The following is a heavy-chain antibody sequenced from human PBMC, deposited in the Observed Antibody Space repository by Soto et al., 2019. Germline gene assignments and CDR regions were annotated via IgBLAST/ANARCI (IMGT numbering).Heavy chain of an antibody. D-gene: IGHD1-26*01. V-gene: IGHV3-30*18. CDR3: AKDPRHYSGSYY. Sequence: ESGGGVVQPGRSLRLSCAASGFTFSSYGMHWVRQAPGKGLEWVAVISYDGSNKYYADSVKGRFTISRDNSKNTLYLQMNSLRAEDTAVYYCAKDPRHYSGSYYWGQGTLVTVSS. CDR2: ISYDGSNK. CDR1: GFTFSSYG. J-gene: IGHJ4*02.